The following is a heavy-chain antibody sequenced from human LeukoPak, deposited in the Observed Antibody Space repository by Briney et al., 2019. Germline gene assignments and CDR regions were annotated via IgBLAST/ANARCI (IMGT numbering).Heavy chain of an antibody. D-gene: IGHD2-2*01. Sequence: GGSLRLSCAASDFSVNTNYMNWVRQAPGKGLEWVSVILSGGATYYAGSVKGRFTISRDNSKNTLYLQMGSLRAEDMAVYYCARGTRVVVPAALFDYWGQGTLVTVSS. CDR1: DFSVNTNY. CDR2: ILSGGAT. CDR3: ARGTRVVVPAALFDY. V-gene: IGHV3-66*02. J-gene: IGHJ4*02.